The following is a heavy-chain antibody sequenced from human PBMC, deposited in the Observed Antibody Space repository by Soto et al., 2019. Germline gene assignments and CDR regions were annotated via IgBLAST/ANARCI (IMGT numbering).Heavy chain of an antibody. Sequence: SETLSLTCAVSGYSIASGYYWGWIRQPPGKGPEWIGSISYSGKTFYNPSLASRISIAVDTSKNQFSLRLTSVTAADAALYYCTRGAGAPWVRFDYWGQGTQVTVS. J-gene: IGHJ4*02. CDR1: GYSIASGYY. D-gene: IGHD2-21*01. CDR3: TRGAGAPWVRFDY. CDR2: ISYSGKT. V-gene: IGHV4-38-2*01.